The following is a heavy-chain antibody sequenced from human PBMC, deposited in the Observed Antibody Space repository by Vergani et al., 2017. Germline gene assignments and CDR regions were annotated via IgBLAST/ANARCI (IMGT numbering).Heavy chain of an antibody. CDR3: AKGAGSYSNWYFDL. Sequence: EVQLLESGGGLVQRGGSLSLSCVASGFTFSSYVMSWVRPAPGKGLEWVSALSGSGGSTYYADPVKGRFTISRDSSKNTLDLQMNSLRAEDTAVYYCAKGAGSYSNWYFDLWGRGTLVTVSS. CDR2: LSGSGGST. V-gene: IGHV3-23*01. CDR1: GFTFSSYV. D-gene: IGHD1-26*01. J-gene: IGHJ2*01.